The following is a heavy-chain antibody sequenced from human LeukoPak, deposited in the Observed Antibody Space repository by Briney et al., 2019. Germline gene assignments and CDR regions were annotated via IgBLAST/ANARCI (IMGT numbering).Heavy chain of an antibody. Sequence: PSETLSLTCAVYGGSFSGYYWSWNRQPSGKGLEWIGEINHSGSTNYNPSLKSRVTISVDTSKNQFSLKLSSVTAADTAVYYCARGWSYSSSWAYHTSHSANYFDYWGQGTLVTVSS. CDR1: GGSFSGYY. J-gene: IGHJ4*02. D-gene: IGHD6-13*01. V-gene: IGHV4-34*01. CDR3: ARGWSYSSSWAYHTSHSANYFDY. CDR2: INHSGST.